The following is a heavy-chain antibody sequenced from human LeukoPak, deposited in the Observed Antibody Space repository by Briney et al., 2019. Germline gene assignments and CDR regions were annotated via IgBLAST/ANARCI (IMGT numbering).Heavy chain of an antibody. D-gene: IGHD6-19*01. CDR3: KGAGPPWFDP. CDR1: GGSISSSSYY. CDR2: MSSSGIS. V-gene: IGHV4-39*03. Sequence: SETLSLTCTVSGGSISSSSYYWGWIRQPPGKGLEWIGRMSSSGISTYSPSLKSRVTISIDTSRNQFSMNLNSVTAADTAVYCAKGAGPPWFDPWGQGTLVTVSS. J-gene: IGHJ5*02.